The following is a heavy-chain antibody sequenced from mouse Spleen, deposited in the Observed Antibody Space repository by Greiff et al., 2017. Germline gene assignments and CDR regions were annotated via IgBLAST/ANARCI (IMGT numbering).Heavy chain of an antibody. Sequence: QVQLKQPGAELVKPGASVKMSCKASGYTFTSYWITWVKQRPGQGLEWIGDIYPGSGSTNYNEKFKSKATLTVDTSSSTAYMQLSSLTSEDSAVYYCARPDGYILYFDYWGQGTTLTVSS. CDR1: GYTFTSYW. J-gene: IGHJ2*01. CDR3: ARPDGYILYFDY. D-gene: IGHD2-3*01. CDR2: IYPGSGST. V-gene: IGHV1-55*01.